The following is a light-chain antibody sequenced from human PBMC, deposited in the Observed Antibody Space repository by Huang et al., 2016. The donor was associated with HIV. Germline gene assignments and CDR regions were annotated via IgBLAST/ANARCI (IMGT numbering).Light chain of an antibody. J-gene: IGKJ2*01. CDR1: QDVNIF. V-gene: IGKV1-39*01. CDR3: QQSYNAFYT. CDR2: TAS. Sequence: DIQMTQSPSSLSASVGEKITITCRASQDVNIFLSWYQQKPGTAPKLLIHTASNLQNGVSSMFSGSGFGTEFTLTINDLQPDDVATYYCQQSYNAFYTFGQGTKLEI.